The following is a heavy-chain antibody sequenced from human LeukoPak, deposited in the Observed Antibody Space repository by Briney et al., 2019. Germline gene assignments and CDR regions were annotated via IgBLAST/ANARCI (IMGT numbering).Heavy chain of an antibody. V-gene: IGHV3-7*05. CDR1: GFTFSSYW. CDR2: IKQGGSER. CDR3: ATSRTLDH. J-gene: IGHJ4*02. Sequence: PGGSLTLSCAAAGFTFSSYWMNWVRQAPGKGLEWVANIKQGGSERYYVDSEKGRFTISRDNAKNALYLQMNSLRAEDTAVYYCATSRTLDHWGQGTLVIVSS.